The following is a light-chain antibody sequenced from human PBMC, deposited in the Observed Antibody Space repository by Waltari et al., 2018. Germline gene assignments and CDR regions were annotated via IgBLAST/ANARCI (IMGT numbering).Light chain of an antibody. J-gene: IGKJ4*01. CDR3: QQYHNWPPLT. CDR1: QSVSGS. CDR2: VAS. Sequence: EIVLTQSPATLSVSPGERATLSCRASQSVSGSLAGYQQKPGQAPRLLICVASTRATGIPARFSGSGSGETYTLTISSLQSEDFAVYYCQQYHNWPPLTFGGGTNVEIK. V-gene: IGKV3-15*01.